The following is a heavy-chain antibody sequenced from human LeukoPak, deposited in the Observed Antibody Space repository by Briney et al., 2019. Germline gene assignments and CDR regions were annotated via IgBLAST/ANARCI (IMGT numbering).Heavy chain of an antibody. CDR2: IRYDGSIK. CDR3: ARDQSCPNGVCYPDYFSYYYIDV. D-gene: IGHD2-8*01. Sequence: GGSLRLSCAASAFTFSTYGMHWVRQAPGKGLEWVTFIRYDGSIKYYADSVKGRFTISRDNAKNSLYLQMNSLRAEDTAVYYCARDQSCPNGVCYPDYFSYYYIDVWGKGTTVTVSS. CDR1: AFTFSTYG. V-gene: IGHV3-30*02. J-gene: IGHJ6*03.